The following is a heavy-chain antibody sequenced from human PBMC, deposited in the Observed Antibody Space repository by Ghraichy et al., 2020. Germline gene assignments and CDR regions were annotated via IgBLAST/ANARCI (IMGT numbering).Heavy chain of an antibody. J-gene: IGHJ6*02. CDR3: ARGGLRFLEWFYYYYGMDV. CDR2: IKQDGSEK. CDR1: GFTFSSYW. D-gene: IGHD3-3*01. V-gene: IGHV3-7*01. Sequence: LSLTCAASGFTFSSYWISWVRQAPGKGLEWVANIKQDGSEKYYVDSVKGRFTISRDNAKNSLYLQMNSLRAEDTAVYYCARGGLRFLEWFYYYYGMDVWGQGTTVTVSS.